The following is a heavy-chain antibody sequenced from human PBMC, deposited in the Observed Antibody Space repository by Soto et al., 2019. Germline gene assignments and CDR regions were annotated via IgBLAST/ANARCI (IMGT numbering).Heavy chain of an antibody. V-gene: IGHV4-59*01. D-gene: IGHD4-4*01. CDR3: GRGYSYYDIDP. Sequence: PSETLSLTCTVSGGSISSYYWSWIRQPPGKGLEWIGYIYYSGSTNYNPSLKSRVTISVDPSKNQFSLKLSSVTAADTAVYYCGRGYSYYDIDPWGQGTRVTLFS. J-gene: IGHJ5*02. CDR2: IYYSGST. CDR1: GGSISSYY.